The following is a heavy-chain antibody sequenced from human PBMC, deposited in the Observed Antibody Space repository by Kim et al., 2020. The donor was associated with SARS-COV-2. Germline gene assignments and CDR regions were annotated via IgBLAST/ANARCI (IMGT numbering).Heavy chain of an antibody. CDR1: GYTFTSYG. D-gene: IGHD3-10*01. Sequence: ASVKVSCKASGYTFTSYGISWVRQAPGQGLEWMGWISAYNGNTNYAQKLQGRVTMTTDTSTSTAYMELRSLRSDDTAVYYCARARNYCGSGSYSPNWFDLWGQGTLVTVSS. J-gene: IGHJ5*02. V-gene: IGHV1-18*01. CDR2: ISAYNGNT. CDR3: ARARNYCGSGSYSPNWFDL.